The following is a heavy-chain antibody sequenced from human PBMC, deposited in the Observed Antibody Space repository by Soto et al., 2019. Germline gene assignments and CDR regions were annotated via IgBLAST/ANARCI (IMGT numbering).Heavy chain of an antibody. D-gene: IGHD3-3*01. V-gene: IGHV3-23*01. CDR3: ARHRTWSGYDFNY. CDR2: IRGSGDTT. Sequence: EVQLLESGGDLVQPGGSLRLPCAASGFTFDSYAMSWVRQAPGKGLEWVSSIRGSGDTTHYADSVMGRFTISRDNSKNTLSLHMNGLRAEDTTVYYCARHRTWSGYDFNYWGQGTLVTVSS. CDR1: GFTFDSYA. J-gene: IGHJ4*02.